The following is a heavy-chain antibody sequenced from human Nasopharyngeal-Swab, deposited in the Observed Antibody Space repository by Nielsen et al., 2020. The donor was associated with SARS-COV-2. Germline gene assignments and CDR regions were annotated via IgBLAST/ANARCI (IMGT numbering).Heavy chain of an antibody. CDR3: ARDAPAHYGAFY. D-gene: IGHD4-17*01. V-gene: IGHV3-30*03. CDR2: IAHDASNE. CDR1: GFTFSSFG. J-gene: IGHJ4*02. Sequence: GEFLKISCAASGFTFSSFGMHWVRQAPGKGPEWVAFIAHDASNEYYGDSVKGRFSISRDSSKNTLYLQMDSLRGEDTAVYYCARDAPAHYGAFYWGRGTLVTVSS.